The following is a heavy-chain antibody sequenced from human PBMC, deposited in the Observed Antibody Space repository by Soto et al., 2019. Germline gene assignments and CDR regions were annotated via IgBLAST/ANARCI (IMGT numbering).Heavy chain of an antibody. CDR3: ARQEQLSPYYYVMDV. Sequence: GESLKISCKVSGYRFTTYWIAWVRQMPGKGLEWMGIIHPGDSDTRYSPSFQGQVTISADKSVGTSFLQWSLLKASDTATYYCARQEQLSPYYYVMDVWGQGTTVTVSS. D-gene: IGHD1-1*01. CDR1: GYRFTTYW. V-gene: IGHV5-51*01. J-gene: IGHJ6*02. CDR2: IHPGDSDT.